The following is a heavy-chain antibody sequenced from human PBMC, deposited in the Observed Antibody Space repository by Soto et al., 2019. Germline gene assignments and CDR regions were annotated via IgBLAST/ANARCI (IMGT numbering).Heavy chain of an antibody. V-gene: IGHV3-23*01. CDR2: ITETGGDT. Sequence: GGSLRLSCAASGFTFSTYSINWVRQAPGKGLEWVSTITETGGDTYYTDSVKGRFTVSRDNSKNTLYLQMTSLRAEDTALYYCTKASSDRHHMDVWGQGTTVTVSS. J-gene: IGHJ6*02. CDR1: GFTFSTYS. CDR3: TKASSDRHHMDV.